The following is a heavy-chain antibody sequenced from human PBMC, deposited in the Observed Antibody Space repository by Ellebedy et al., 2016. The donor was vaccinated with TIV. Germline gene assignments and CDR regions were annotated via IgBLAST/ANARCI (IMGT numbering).Heavy chain of an antibody. V-gene: IGHV6-1*01. D-gene: IGHD1-1*01. CDR1: GDSVSSNSGA. Sequence: SQTLSLTCAISGDSVSSNSGAWNWIRQSPSRGLERLGRTFYRSTWYNEYAVSMKSRLTINPDTSKNQFSLQLNSVTPEDTAVYYCAGGTSIYYFDYWGQGTLVTVSS. J-gene: IGHJ4*02. CDR3: AGGTSIYYFDY. CDR2: TFYRSTWYN.